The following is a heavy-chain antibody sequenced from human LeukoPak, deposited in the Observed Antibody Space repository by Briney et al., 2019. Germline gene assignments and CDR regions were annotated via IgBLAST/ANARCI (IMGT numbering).Heavy chain of an antibody. V-gene: IGHV3-48*01. J-gene: IGHJ6*03. CDR2: ISSSSSTI. Sequence: GGSLRLSCAASGFTFSSYSMNWVRQAPGKGLEWVSYISSSSSTIYYADSVKGRFTISRDNAKNSLYLQMNSLRAEDTAVYYCARAYVVVPAAPYYYYMDVWGKGTTVTVSS. CDR1: GFTFSSYS. CDR3: ARAYVVVPAAPYYYYMDV. D-gene: IGHD2-2*01.